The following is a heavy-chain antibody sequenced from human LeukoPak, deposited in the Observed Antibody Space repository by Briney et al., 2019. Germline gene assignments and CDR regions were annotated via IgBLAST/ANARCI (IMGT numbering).Heavy chain of an antibody. CDR3: ARGPSGYHNT. V-gene: IGHV3-30*02. Sequence: GGSLRLSCAGSGFTFSSYGMHWVRQAPGKGLEWVAFIRFDGSNKYYADSVKGRFTISRDNSKNTLYLQMNSLRAEDTALYYCARGPSGYHNTGGQGTLVTVSS. CDR1: GFTFSSYG. J-gene: IGHJ4*02. D-gene: IGHD5-12*01. CDR2: IRFDGSNK.